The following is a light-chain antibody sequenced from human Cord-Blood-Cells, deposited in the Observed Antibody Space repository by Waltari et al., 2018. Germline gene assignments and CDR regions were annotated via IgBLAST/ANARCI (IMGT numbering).Light chain of an antibody. CDR1: SSDVGSYNL. CDR2: EGS. V-gene: IGLV2-23*01. Sequence: QSALTQPASVSGSPVQSITISCTGTSSDVGSYNLVSWYQQHPGKAPKLMIYEGSKRSSGVSNRFSGSKSGNTASLTISGLQAEDEADYYCCSYAGSSTSVVFGGGTKLTVL. J-gene: IGLJ2*01. CDR3: CSYAGSSTSVV.